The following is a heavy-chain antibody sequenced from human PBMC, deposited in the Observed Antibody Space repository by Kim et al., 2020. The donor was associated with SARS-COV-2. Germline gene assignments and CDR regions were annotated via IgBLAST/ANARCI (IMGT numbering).Heavy chain of an antibody. Sequence: SETLSLTCTVSGGSISSGGYYWSWIRQHPGKGLEWIGYIYYSGSTYYNPSLKSRVTISVDTSKNQFSLKLSSVTAADTAVYYCARGRATMVRGGTNAFDIWGQETMVTVSS. CDR1: GGSISSGGYY. CDR2: IYYSGST. J-gene: IGHJ3*02. D-gene: IGHD3-10*01. V-gene: IGHV4-31*03. CDR3: ARGRATMVRGGTNAFDI.